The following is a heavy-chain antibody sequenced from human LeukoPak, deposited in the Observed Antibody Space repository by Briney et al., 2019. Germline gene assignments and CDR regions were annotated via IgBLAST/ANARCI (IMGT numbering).Heavy chain of an antibody. V-gene: IGHV4-59*01. Sequence: SETLSLTCTVSGGSMSTYYWTWIRQPPGKGLEWIGFIYYTGSTNYNPSLKSRVTISVDTSKNQFSLKLSSVTAADTAVYYCARDGGKGWLWFDYWGQGTLVTVSS. J-gene: IGHJ4*02. CDR2: IYYTGST. CDR3: ARDGGKGWLWFDY. CDR1: GGSMSTYY. D-gene: IGHD3-9*01.